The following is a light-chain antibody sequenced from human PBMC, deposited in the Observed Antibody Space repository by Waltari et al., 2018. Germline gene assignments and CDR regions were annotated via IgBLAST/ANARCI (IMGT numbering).Light chain of an antibody. Sequence: DIQMTQSPSSVSASVGDRVTITCRVSQGLGRWVAWYQQKPGQAPKFLVSAASSLQSGVPSMFSGSGSGTDFPLTINRLQPGDFATYYCQQANTFPFTFGQGTRLEIK. J-gene: IGKJ5*01. CDR1: QGLGRW. CDR3: QQANTFPFT. V-gene: IGKV1-12*01. CDR2: AAS.